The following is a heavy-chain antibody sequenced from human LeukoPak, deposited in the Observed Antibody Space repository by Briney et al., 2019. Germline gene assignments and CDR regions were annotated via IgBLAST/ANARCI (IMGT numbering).Heavy chain of an antibody. CDR3: ARETIAAAVQNWFDP. V-gene: IGHV4-59*01. D-gene: IGHD6-13*01. CDR1: GGSISSYY. J-gene: IGHJ5*02. Sequence: SETLSLTCTVSGGSISSYYWSWIRQPPGKGLEWIGYIYYSGSTNYNPSLKSRVTISVDTSKNQFSLKLSSVTAADTAVYYCARETIAAAVQNWFDPWGQGTLVTVSS. CDR2: IYYSGST.